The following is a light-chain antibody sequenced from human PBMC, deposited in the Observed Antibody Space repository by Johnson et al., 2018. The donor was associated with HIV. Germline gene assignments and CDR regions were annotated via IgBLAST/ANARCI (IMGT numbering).Light chain of an antibody. CDR3: GTWGGV. CDR2: DNN. CDR1: SSNIGNSY. V-gene: IGLV1-51*01. J-gene: IGLJ1*01. Sequence: QSVLTQPPSVSAAPGQKVTISCSGSSSNIGNSYVSWYQQLPGTAPKLLIYDNNKRPSGIPDRFSGSKSGTSATLGITGLQTEDEADYYCGTWGGVFGTGTKVTVL.